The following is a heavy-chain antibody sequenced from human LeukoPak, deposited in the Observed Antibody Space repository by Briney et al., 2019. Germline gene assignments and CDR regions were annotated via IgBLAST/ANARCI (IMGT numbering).Heavy chain of an antibody. CDR2: INHSGST. D-gene: IGHD2-15*01. CDR3: ARGRSLKLIDFDY. Sequence: SETLSLTCVVYGGSFSGYYWSWIRQPPGKGLEWIGEINHSGSTNYNPSLKSRVTISVDTSKNQFSLKLSSVTAVDTAVYYCARGRSLKLIDFDYWGQGTLVTVSS. J-gene: IGHJ4*02. V-gene: IGHV4-34*01. CDR1: GGSFSGYY.